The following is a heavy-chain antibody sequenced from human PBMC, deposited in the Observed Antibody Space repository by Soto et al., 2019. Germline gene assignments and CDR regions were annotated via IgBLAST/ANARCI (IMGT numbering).Heavy chain of an antibody. CDR3: ARAPSHYYDSSGYYIGAFDI. CDR1: GGSISSYY. D-gene: IGHD3-22*01. Sequence: SATLSLTCTVSGGSISSYYWSWIRQPPGKGLEWIGYIYSSVTTNYNPSLKSRVTISVDTSKNHFSLNLSSVTAADTAVYYCARAPSHYYDSSGYYIGAFDIWGQGTMVTVSS. CDR2: IYSSVTT. J-gene: IGHJ3*02. V-gene: IGHV4-59*01.